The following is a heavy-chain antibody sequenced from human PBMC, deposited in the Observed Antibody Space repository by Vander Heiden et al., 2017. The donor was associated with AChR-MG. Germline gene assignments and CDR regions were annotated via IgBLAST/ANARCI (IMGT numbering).Heavy chain of an antibody. Sequence: QKQLVESGGGVVQPERSLRLSCAGSGVLPSYYGIPSVRTAPGKGLEWVASISYDGNNTCYADSVKGRFTIARDDPKNTVYLERNRMRSDESAVYYCAKDRPAYCSASACYSVALGLWGQGPLVTVSS. CDR3: AKDRPAYCSASACYSVALGL. CDR2: ISYDGNNT. D-gene: IGHD2-21*02. V-gene: IGHV3-30*18. CDR1: GVLPSYYG. J-gene: IGHJ4*02.